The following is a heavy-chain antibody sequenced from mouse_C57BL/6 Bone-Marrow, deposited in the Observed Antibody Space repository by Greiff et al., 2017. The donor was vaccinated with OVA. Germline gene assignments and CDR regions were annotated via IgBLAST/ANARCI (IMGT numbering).Heavy chain of an antibody. Sequence: VQLQQSGAELVRPGASVKLSCTASGFNIKDDYMHWVKQRPEQGLEWIGWIDPENGDTEYASKFQGKATITADTSANTAYLQLSSLTSEDTAVYYCTTLLGDYWGQGTTLTVSS. CDR1: GFNIKDDY. V-gene: IGHV14-4*01. J-gene: IGHJ2*01. CDR3: TTLLGDY. CDR2: IDPENGDT.